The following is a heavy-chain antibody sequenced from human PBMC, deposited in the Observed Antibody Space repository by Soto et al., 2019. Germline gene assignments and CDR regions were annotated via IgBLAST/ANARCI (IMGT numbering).Heavy chain of an antibody. CDR3: AKSRPADIAEAGPIYDY. Sequence: WGSPLVCCAPSGFTFSTYAMSWVRQAPGNRLEWVSAISGSGGSTCYADSVKGRFTISRDNSKNTLYLQMKSLRAEDTAVYYCAKSRPADIAEAGPIYDYWVQGTLVTGSS. CDR2: ISGSGGST. V-gene: IGHV3-23*01. J-gene: IGHJ4*02. CDR1: GFTFSTYA. D-gene: IGHD6-13*01.